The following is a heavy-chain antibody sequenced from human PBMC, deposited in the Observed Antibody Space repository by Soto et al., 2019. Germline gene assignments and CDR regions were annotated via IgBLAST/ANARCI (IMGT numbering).Heavy chain of an antibody. CDR2: IYYSGST. D-gene: IGHD3-10*01. J-gene: IGHJ4*02. CDR3: ARVLSYGSAIDY. CDR1: GGSISSGGYY. Sequence: SETLSLTCTVSGGSISSGGYYWSWIRQHPGKGLEWIGYIYYSGSTYYNPSLKSRVTISVDTSKNQFSLKLSSVTAAETAVYYCARVLSYGSAIDYWGQGTLVTVSS. V-gene: IGHV4-31*03.